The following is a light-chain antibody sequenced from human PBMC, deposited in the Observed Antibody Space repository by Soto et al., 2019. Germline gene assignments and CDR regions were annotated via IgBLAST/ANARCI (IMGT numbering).Light chain of an antibody. V-gene: IGKV3-15*01. CDR3: QQYNNWPRT. Sequence: ETVMTQSPATLSVSPGERATLSCRASQSISSDLAWYQQKPGQAPRLLIYGASTTATGIPGRFSGSGSGREFNLTISSLQSEDFAVYYCQQYNNWPRTFGQGTKLEIK. CDR2: GAS. J-gene: IGKJ2*01. CDR1: QSISSD.